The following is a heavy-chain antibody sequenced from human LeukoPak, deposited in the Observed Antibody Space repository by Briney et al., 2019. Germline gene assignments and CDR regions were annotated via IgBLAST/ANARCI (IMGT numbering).Heavy chain of an antibody. Sequence: PSETLSLTCTVSGGSLSNYYWSWIRQPAGKGLEWIGRIYTSGSTSSNPSLKSRVAMSADMSKNQFSLKLNSVTAADTAVYYCASGLGITGNPSYYYYYYMDVWGKGTTVTVS. CDR3: ASGLGITGNPSYYYYYYMDV. J-gene: IGHJ6*03. V-gene: IGHV4-4*07. D-gene: IGHD1-20*01. CDR2: IYTSGST. CDR1: GGSLSNYY.